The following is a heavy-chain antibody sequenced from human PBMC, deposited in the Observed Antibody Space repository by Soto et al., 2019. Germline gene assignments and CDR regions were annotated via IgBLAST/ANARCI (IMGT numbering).Heavy chain of an antibody. CDR1: GGSISSGDYY. J-gene: IGHJ4*02. CDR2: IYYSGST. D-gene: IGHD1-26*01. V-gene: IGHV4-30-4*01. Sequence: SETLSLTCTVSGGSISSGDYYWSWIRQPPGKGLEWIGYIYYSGSTYYNPSLKSRVTTSVDTSKNQFSLKLSSVTAADTAVYYCAREGGIVGATTVDYWGQGTLVTVSS. CDR3: AREGGIVGATTVDY.